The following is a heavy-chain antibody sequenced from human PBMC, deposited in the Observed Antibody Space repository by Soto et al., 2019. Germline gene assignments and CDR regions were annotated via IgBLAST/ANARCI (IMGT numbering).Heavy chain of an antibody. V-gene: IGHV4-59*01. Sequence: SETLSLTCTVSGGSISSYYWSWIRQPPGKGLEWIGYIYYSGSTNYNPSLKTRVTISVDTSKNQFSLKLSSVTAADTAVYYCARDRLGSGRYLAFDPWGQGILVTVSS. CDR3: ARDRLGSGRYLAFDP. D-gene: IGHD3-10*01. CDR1: GGSISSYY. J-gene: IGHJ5*02. CDR2: IYYSGST.